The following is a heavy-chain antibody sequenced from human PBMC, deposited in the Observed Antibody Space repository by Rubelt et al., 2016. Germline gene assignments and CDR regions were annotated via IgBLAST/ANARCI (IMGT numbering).Heavy chain of an antibody. Sequence: QLQLQESGPGLVKPSETLSLTCTVSGGSISSSSYYWGWIRQPPGKGLEWVGSIYYSGSTYYNPSLKGRVTISVDTSKNQFSLKLSSVTAADTAVYYCARHQGSGGYFDYWGQGTLVTVSS. J-gene: IGHJ4*02. CDR3: ARHQGSGGYFDY. D-gene: IGHD2-15*01. CDR2: IYYSGST. CDR1: GGSISSSSYY. V-gene: IGHV4-39*01.